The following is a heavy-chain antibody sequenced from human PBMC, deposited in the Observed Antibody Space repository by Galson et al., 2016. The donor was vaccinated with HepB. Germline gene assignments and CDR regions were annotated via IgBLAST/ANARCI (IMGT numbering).Heavy chain of an antibody. D-gene: IGHD3-10*01. Sequence: SETLSLTCTVSGGSISSSSYYWGWIRQPPGKGLEWIGSIYYSGSMYYNLSLKSRVTISVDTSKNQFSLKLSSVTAADTAVYYCARDFELRPPMVRGANFDYWGQGTLVTVSS. CDR2: IYYSGSM. V-gene: IGHV4-39*07. CDR3: ARDFELRPPMVRGANFDY. CDR1: GGSISSSSYY. J-gene: IGHJ4*02.